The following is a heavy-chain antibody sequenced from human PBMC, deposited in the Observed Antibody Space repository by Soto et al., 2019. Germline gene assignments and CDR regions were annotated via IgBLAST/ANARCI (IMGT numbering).Heavy chain of an antibody. D-gene: IGHD3-16*02. Sequence: QVQLVQSGAEVKKPGASVKVSCKASGYTFTSYAMHWVRQAPGQRLEWMGWINAGNGNTKYSQKFQGRVTXXRXTXXSTXYMXXXXLXXXXXXXXXXXXXXXXXIWGSYXYNDAFDI. CDR1: GYTFTSYA. J-gene: IGHJ3*02. V-gene: IGHV1-3*01. CDR3: XXXXXXXIWGSYXYNDAFDI. CDR2: INAGNGNT.